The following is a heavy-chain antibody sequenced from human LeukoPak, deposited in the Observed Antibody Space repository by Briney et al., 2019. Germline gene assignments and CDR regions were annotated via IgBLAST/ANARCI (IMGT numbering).Heavy chain of an antibody. D-gene: IGHD4-11*01. J-gene: IGHJ4*02. V-gene: IGHV3-74*01. CDR2: INSDGSST. CDR1: GFTFSSYW. CDR3: ARGTMTTVTTRLFDY. Sequence: PGGSLRLSCAASGFTFSSYWMHWVRQAPGKGLVWVSRINSDGSSTSYADSVKGRFTISRDNAKNTLYLQMNSLRAEDTAVYYCARGTMTTVTTRLFDYWGQGTLVTVSP.